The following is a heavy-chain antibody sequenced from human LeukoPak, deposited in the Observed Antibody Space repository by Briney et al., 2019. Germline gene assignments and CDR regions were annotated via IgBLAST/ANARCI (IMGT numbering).Heavy chain of an antibody. CDR3: ARPYDTPPRSGLRY. CDR1: GFTFSSYA. Sequence: GVSLRLSCAASGFTFSSYAMNWVGQAPGKGLEWVAVISYDGSNKYYADSVKGRFTISRDNSKNTLYLQMNSLRAEDTAVYYCARPYDTPPRSGLRYWGQGTLVTVSS. V-gene: IGHV3-30*04. CDR2: ISYDGSNK. J-gene: IGHJ4*02. D-gene: IGHD3-10*01.